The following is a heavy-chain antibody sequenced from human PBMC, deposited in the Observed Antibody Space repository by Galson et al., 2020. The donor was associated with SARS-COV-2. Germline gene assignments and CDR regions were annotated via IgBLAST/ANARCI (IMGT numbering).Heavy chain of an antibody. D-gene: IGHD3-10*01. CDR1: AGSIRSRSTD. CDR3: ARHLLWFGEFNLDAFDI. J-gene: IGHJ3*02. V-gene: IGHV4-39*01. CDR2: NNNSGST. Sequence: SETMSPTWTAYAGSIRSRSTDWGRIRQHAGKGREWFGRNNNSGSTYYNSSLKSRVTIAVDTSKNQFSLKLSSVTAADTAVYYCARHLLWFGEFNLDAFDIWGQGTMVTVSS.